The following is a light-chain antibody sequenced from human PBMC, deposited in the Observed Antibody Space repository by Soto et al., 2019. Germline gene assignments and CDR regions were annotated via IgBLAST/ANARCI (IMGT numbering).Light chain of an antibody. CDR1: HSVSSY. J-gene: IGKJ2*01. CDR2: GAS. CDR3: HQYATSPYT. V-gene: IGKV3-20*01. Sequence: EIVLTQSPATLSLSPGEGATLSCRASHSVSSYLAWYQQKPGQAPRLLIYGASNRATGTPDRFSGSGSGTDFTLTISRLDPEDFAVYFCHQYATSPYTFGLGTKVDI.